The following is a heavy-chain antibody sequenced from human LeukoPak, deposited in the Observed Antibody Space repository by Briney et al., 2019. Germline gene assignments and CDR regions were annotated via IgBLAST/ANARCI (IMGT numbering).Heavy chain of an antibody. CDR3: ARGFITGTTKAYFDY. D-gene: IGHD1-7*01. CDR2: IYPGDSDT. V-gene: IGHV5-51*01. Sequence: GESLKISCKGSGYSFTSYWIGWVRQMPGKGLEWMGIIYPGDSDTRYSPSFQGQVTISADRSISTAYLQWSSLKASDTAMYYCARGFITGTTKAYFDYWGQGTLVTVSS. J-gene: IGHJ4*02. CDR1: GYSFTSYW.